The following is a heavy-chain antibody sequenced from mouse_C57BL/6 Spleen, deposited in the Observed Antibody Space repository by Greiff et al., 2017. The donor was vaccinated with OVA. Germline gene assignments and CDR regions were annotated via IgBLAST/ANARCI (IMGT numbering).Heavy chain of an antibody. CDR3: ARKDGGNYDWSFDV. D-gene: IGHD2-1*01. CDR1: GFSLTSYG. V-gene: IGHV2-2*01. J-gene: IGHJ1*03. CDR2: IWSGGST. Sequence: QVQLQQSGPGLVQPSQSLSITCTVSGFSLTSYGVHWVRQSPGKGLEWLGVIWSGGSTDYNAAFISRLTISKYNSKSQVFFKMNSLQSDDTAIYYCARKDGGNYDWSFDVWGTGTTVTVSS.